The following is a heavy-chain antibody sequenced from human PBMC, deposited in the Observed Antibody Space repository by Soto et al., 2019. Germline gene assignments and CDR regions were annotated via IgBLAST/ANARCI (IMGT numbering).Heavy chain of an antibody. CDR3: ARDSYYYGSGSYLDSYGMDV. Sequence: SETLSLTCTVSGGSISSYYWSWIRQPAGKGLEWIGRIYTSGSTNYNPSLKSRVTMSVDTSKNQFSLKLSSVTAADTAVYYCARDSYYYGSGSYLDSYGMDVWGQGTTVTVSS. CDR1: GGSISSYY. V-gene: IGHV4-4*07. D-gene: IGHD3-10*01. J-gene: IGHJ6*02. CDR2: IYTSGST.